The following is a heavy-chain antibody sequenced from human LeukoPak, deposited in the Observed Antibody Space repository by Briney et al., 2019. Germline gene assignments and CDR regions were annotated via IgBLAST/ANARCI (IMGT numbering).Heavy chain of an antibody. CDR1: GFTFSGSA. CDR2: IRSKANSYAT. Sequence: PGGSLRLSCAASGFTFSGSAMHWVRQASGKGLEWVGRIRSKANSYATAYAASVKGRFTISRDDSKNTAYLQMNSLKTEDTAVYYCTRHVFHDSSGDYWGQGTLVTVSS. V-gene: IGHV3-73*01. CDR3: TRHVFHDSSGDY. D-gene: IGHD3-22*01. J-gene: IGHJ4*02.